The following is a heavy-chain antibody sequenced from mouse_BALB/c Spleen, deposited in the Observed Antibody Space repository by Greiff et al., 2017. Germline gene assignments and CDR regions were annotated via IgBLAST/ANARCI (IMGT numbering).Heavy chain of an antibody. V-gene: IGHV2-4-1*01. D-gene: IGHD2-1*01. CDR3: ARNGVDGNFAWFAY. Sequence: VKLMESGPGLVQPSQSLSITCTVSGFSLTSYGVHWVRQSPGKGLEWLGVIWSGGSTDYNAAFISRLSISKDNSKSQVFFKMNSLQADDTAIYYCARNGVDGNFAWFAYWGQGTLVTVSA. J-gene: IGHJ3*01. CDR1: GFSLTSYG. CDR2: IWSGGST.